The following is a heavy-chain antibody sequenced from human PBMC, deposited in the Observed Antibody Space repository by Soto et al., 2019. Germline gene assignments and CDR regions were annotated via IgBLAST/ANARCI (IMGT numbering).Heavy chain of an antibody. CDR1: GFTFSSYA. D-gene: IGHD3-16*01. V-gene: IGHV3-23*01. CDR2: ISGSGGRS. J-gene: IGHJ4*02. Sequence: GGSLRLSCAASGFTFSSYAMSWVRQGPGKGLEWVSGISGSGGRSYYADSVKGRFTISRDNSKSTLYLQMNSLRAEDTAVYYCAKAYFVWSSEQPYYFDYWGQGTLVTVS. CDR3: AKAYFVWSSEQPYYFDY.